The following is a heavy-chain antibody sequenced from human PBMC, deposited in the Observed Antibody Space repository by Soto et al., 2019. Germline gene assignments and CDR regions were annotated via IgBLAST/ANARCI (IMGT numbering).Heavy chain of an antibody. J-gene: IGHJ5*02. CDR3: ARVDIVGATLWFDP. V-gene: IGHV3-23*01. CDR2: ISGSGGST. Sequence: GGSLRLSCAASGFTFSSYAMSWVRQAPGKGLEWVSAISGSGGSTYYADSVKGRFTISRDNSKSTPYLQMRSLRAEDTAVYYCARVDIVGATLWFDPWGQGTLVTVSS. CDR1: GFTFSSYA. D-gene: IGHD1-26*01.